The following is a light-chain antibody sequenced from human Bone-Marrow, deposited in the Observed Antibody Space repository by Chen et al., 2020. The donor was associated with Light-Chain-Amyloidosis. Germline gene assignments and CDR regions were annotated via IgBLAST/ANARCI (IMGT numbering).Light chain of an antibody. Sequence: QLVVTQSPSASASLGASVKLTCTLSSGHSNYAVAWHQQQPEKGTRYLMKLNSDGSHNKGDGIPDRFSGSSSGAERYLTISSLQSEDEADYFCQTWGTGIQVFGGGTKLTVL. CDR1: SGHSNYA. V-gene: IGLV4-69*01. CDR2: LNSDGSH. J-gene: IGLJ3*02. CDR3: QTWGTGIQV.